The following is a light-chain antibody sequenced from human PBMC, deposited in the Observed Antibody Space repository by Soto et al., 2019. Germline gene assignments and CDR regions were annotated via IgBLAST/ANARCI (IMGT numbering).Light chain of an antibody. CDR2: DTS. J-gene: IGLJ1*01. CDR3: LVIFTGVGEV. V-gene: IGLV7-46*01. CDR1: TGAVTSGNW. Sequence: QAVVTQAPSLTVSTGGTVTLTCGSGTGAVTSGNWTHWFQQKPGKAPRTLIYDTSNKHSWTPARFSGSLLRGKAAQTLSGAHPEDEADYYCLVIFTGVGEVFGTGTKLTVL.